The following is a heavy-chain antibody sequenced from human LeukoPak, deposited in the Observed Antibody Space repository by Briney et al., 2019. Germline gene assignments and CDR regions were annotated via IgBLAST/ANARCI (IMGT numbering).Heavy chain of an antibody. D-gene: IGHD3-3*01. V-gene: IGHV3-11*04. CDR1: GFTFSDYH. CDR2: ISSSGSTI. CDR3: ARDPSRFSYYYMDV. Sequence: AGGSLRLSCAASGFTFSDYHMSWIRQAPGKGLEWVSYISSSGSTIYYADSVKGRFTISRDNAKNSLYLQMNSLRAEDTAVYYCARDPSRFSYYYMDVWGKGTTVTVSS. J-gene: IGHJ6*03.